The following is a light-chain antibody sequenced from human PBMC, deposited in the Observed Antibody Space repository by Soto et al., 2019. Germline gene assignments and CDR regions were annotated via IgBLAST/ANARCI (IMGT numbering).Light chain of an antibody. CDR2: DAF. CDR1: QSIIKY. J-gene: IGKJ5*01. CDR3: QQRYSWPPIT. Sequence: TVLTQSPATLSLSPGETATLSCRASQSIIKYLAWYQQKPGQAPRLLIYDAFNRATGIPARFSGSWSGTDFTPTISSPEPEDFGVYYCQQRYSWPPITFGQGTRLEIK. V-gene: IGKV3-11*01.